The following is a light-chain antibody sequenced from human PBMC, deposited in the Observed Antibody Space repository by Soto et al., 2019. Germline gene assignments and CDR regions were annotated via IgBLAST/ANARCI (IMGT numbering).Light chain of an antibody. CDR1: QSVSSY. V-gene: IGKV3-11*01. Sequence: EIVLTQSPTTLSLSPGERATLSCRASQSVSSYLAWYQQKPGQAPRLLIYDASNRATGISDRFSGSGSGTDFTLTISRLEPEDFAVYYCQHYVSPPITFGQGTRREIK. J-gene: IGKJ5*01. CDR3: QHYVSPPIT. CDR2: DAS.